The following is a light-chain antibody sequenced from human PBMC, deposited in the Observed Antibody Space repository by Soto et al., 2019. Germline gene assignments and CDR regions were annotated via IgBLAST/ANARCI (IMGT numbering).Light chain of an antibody. J-gene: IGLJ2*01. V-gene: IGLV2-23*01. CDR2: EDN. CDR1: SSDVGSYNL. Sequence: QSALTQPASVSGSPGQSITISCTGTSSDVGSYNLVSWYQHHPGKVPKLIIYEDNKWPSGVSNRFSGSKSGNTASLTISRLQAEDEADYYCCSSTSSSTVIFGGGTKLTVL. CDR3: CSSTSSSTVI.